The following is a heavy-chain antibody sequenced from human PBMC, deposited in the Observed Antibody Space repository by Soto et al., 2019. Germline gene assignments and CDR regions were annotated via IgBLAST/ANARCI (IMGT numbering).Heavy chain of an antibody. CDR2: INPDGNVG. Sequence: EVQLLGSGGGLFQPGGSLRLSCVGSGFTFSTYWMNWVRQAPGKGLEWVANINPDGNVGTYVDSVRGRFTTSRDNAKNSLYLQMNSLRADDTAVYFCVGWGGHDYNYWGQGIMVTVSS. J-gene: IGHJ4*02. D-gene: IGHD4-4*01. V-gene: IGHV3-7*03. CDR3: VGWGGHDYNY. CDR1: GFTFSTYW.